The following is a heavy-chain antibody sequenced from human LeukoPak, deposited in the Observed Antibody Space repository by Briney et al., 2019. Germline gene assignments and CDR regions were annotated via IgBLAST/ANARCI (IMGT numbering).Heavy chain of an antibody. V-gene: IGHV4-39*01. D-gene: IGHD6-13*01. J-gene: IGHJ5*02. CDR1: GGSFSSISYY. CDR3: ARRHSSNWFEP. CDR2: IYYSGRT. Sequence: SETLSLTCTVSGGSFSSISYYWGWIRQPPGKGLEWIGSIYYSGRTYYNPSLKSRVTISVDTSKNQFSLKLSSVTAADTAVYYCARRHSSNWFEPWGQGTLVTVSS.